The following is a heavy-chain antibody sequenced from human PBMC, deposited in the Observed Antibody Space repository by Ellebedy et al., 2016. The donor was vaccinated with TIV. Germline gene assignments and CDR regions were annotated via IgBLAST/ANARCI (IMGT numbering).Heavy chain of an antibody. Sequence: PGGSLRLSCAASGFTFSNAWMSWVRQAPGKGLEWVGRIKSKTDGWTTDYAAPVKGRFTISRDDSKNTLYLQMNSLKTEDTAVYYCIHAGSSGYRAFDYWGQGTLVTVSS. CDR2: IKSKTDGWTT. CDR1: GFTFSNAW. D-gene: IGHD3-22*01. V-gene: IGHV3-15*01. CDR3: IHAGSSGYRAFDY. J-gene: IGHJ4*02.